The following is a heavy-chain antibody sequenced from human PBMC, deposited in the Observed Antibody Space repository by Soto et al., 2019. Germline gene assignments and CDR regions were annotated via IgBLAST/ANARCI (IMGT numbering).Heavy chain of an antibody. J-gene: IGHJ6*02. CDR3: TRDRTGTTDYYYGMDV. CDR2: IRSKAYGGTT. D-gene: IGHD1-1*01. V-gene: IGHV3-49*03. Sequence: GGSLRLSCTASGFTFGDYAMSWFRQAPGKGLEWVGFIRSKAYGGTTEYAASVKGRFTISRDDSKSIAYLQMNSLKTEDTAVYYCTRDRTGTTDYYYGMDVWGQGTTVTV. CDR1: GFTFGDYA.